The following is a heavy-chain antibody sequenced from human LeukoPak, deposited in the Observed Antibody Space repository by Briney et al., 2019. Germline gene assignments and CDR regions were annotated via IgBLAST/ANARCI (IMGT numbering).Heavy chain of an antibody. CDR2: IYWDDDK. Sequence: SGPTLVNPTQTLTLTCTFSGFSLSTSGVDVDWIRQPPGKALEWLALIYWDDDKRYSPSLKSRLTITKDTSKNQVVLIMTNMDPVDTATYYCARRRTVVGYFDYWGQGTLVTVSS. CDR3: ARRRTVVGYFDY. J-gene: IGHJ4*02. CDR1: GFSLSTSGVD. D-gene: IGHD2-21*01. V-gene: IGHV2-5*02.